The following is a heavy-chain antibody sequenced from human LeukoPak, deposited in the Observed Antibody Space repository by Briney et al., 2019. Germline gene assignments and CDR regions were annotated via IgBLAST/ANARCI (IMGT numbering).Heavy chain of an antibody. CDR3: AQVRADFGRYFGS. Sequence: GGSLRLSCAASGFTFSSYAMSWVRQAPGKGLEWVSAISGSGGSTYYADSVKGRFTISRDNSKNTLYLQMNSLRAEDTAVYYCAQVRADFGRYFGSWGRGTLVTVSS. CDR1: GFTFSSYA. CDR2: ISGSGGST. V-gene: IGHV3-23*01. J-gene: IGHJ4*02. D-gene: IGHD3-9*01.